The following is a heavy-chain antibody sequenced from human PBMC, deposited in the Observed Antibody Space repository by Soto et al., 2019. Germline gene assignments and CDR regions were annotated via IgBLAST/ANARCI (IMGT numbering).Heavy chain of an antibody. CDR2: IRVGGGDT. D-gene: IGHD6-19*01. J-gene: IGHJ5*02. V-gene: IGHV3-23*01. CDR3: AKCSVGAVRTSGWCNWFAP. Sequence: EVRLLESGGGLAQPGGSRRLSCAASGFTFSSSAMNWVRQAPGQGLEWVSSIRVGGGDTFYADSVRGRFTVSRDISRNHLYLHMTSLRAEDRAIYSCAKCSVGAVRTSGWCNWFAPWGQGTLVTVSS. CDR1: GFTFSSSA.